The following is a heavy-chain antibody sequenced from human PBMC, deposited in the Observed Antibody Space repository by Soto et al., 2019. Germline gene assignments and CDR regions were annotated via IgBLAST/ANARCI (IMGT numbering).Heavy chain of an antibody. J-gene: IGHJ4*02. CDR3: AKDLGITMIVVPIDY. CDR2: IRGSGGST. D-gene: IGHD3-22*01. Sequence: GGSLRLSCAASGFTFSSYAMSWVRQAPWKGLEWVSAIRGSGGSTYYADSVKGRFTISRDNSKNTLYLQMNSLRAEDTAVYYCAKDLGITMIVVPIDYWGQGTLVTVSS. CDR1: GFTFSSYA. V-gene: IGHV3-23*01.